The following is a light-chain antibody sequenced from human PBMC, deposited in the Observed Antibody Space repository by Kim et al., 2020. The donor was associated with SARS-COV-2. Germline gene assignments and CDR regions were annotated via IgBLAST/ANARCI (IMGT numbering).Light chain of an antibody. J-gene: IGLJ2*01. CDR2: EVS. V-gene: IGLV2-8*01. CDR1: SSDVCGYNY. Sequence: GQSISISCTGTSSDVCGYNYVSWYQQPPGKAPKIMIYEVSRRPSGVPDRFSGSKSGNTASLTVSGLQAEDEADYYCSSYAGSNNLVFGGGTQLTVL. CDR3: SSYAGSNNLV.